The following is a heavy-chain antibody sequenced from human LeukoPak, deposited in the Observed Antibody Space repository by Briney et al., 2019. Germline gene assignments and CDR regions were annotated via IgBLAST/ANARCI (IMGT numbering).Heavy chain of an antibody. D-gene: IGHD3-22*01. CDR3: ATDRGFLTFDY. V-gene: IGHV3-7*01. CDR2: IKYDGSVT. Sequence: GGSLRLSCRDSGFTFSNYWMNWVRQAPGKGLEWVANIKYDGSVTNYVDSVKGRFTISRDNALNSLYLQMNSLRVEDTAVYYCATDRGFLTFDYWGQGTLVTVSS. CDR1: GFTFSNYW. J-gene: IGHJ4*02.